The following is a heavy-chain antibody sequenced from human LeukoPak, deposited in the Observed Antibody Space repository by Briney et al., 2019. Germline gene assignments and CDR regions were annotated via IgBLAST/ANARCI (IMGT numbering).Heavy chain of an antibody. CDR3: ARDKREEVFPDV. V-gene: IGHV3-21*01. Sequence: KSGGSLRLSCAASGFTFSSYSMNWVRQAPGKGLEWVSSISSSSSYIYYADSVKGRFTISRDNAKNSLYLQMNSLRAEDTAVYYCARDKREEVFPDVWGKGTTVTVSS. D-gene: IGHD3-10*01. CDR2: ISSSSSYI. J-gene: IGHJ6*04. CDR1: GFTFSSYS.